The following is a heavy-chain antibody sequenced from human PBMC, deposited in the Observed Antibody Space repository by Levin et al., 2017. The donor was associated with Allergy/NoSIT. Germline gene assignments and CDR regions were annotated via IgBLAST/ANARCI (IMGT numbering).Heavy chain of an antibody. V-gene: IGHV4-61*01. D-gene: IGHD6-19*01. CDR1: GGSVSSGTYY. CDR2: INYRGST. CDR3: ARNRIVVAGGNDYYYGMDV. J-gene: IGHJ6*02. Sequence: SETLSLTCTVSGGSVSSGTYYWSWIRQPPGKGLEWIGYINYRGSTKYNPSLKSRVTISVDTSKNEFSLKLSPVTAADTAVYYCARNRIVVAGGNDYYYGMDVWGQGTTVTVSS.